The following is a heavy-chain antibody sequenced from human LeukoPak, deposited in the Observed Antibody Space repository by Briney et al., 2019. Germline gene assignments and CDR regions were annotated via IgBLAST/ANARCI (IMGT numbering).Heavy chain of an antibody. CDR2: IYYRGST. CDR3: ANLLLEGLTDYYYYGMDV. CDR1: ARSIHRRRYY. J-gene: IGHJ6*02. D-gene: IGHD3-3*01. V-gene: IGHV4-39*01. Sequence: TSEPLSHPCHVHARSIHRRRYYRRWIRQPPGKRLEWLRRIYYRGSTYYNPSLKSRVTISVDTSKNQFSLKLSSVTAADTAVYYCANLLLEGLTDYYYYGMDVWGQGTTVTVSS.